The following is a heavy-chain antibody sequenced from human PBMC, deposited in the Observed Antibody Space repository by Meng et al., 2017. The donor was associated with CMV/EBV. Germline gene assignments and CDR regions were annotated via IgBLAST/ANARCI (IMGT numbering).Heavy chain of an antibody. CDR2: ISSSSSYI. CDR3: ARGRDILTGYQGYRYGMDV. D-gene: IGHD3-9*01. V-gene: IGHV3-21*01. J-gene: IGHJ6*02. Sequence: GESLKISCAASGFTFSSYSMNWVRQAPGKGLEWVSSISSSSSYIYYADSVKGRFTISRDNAKNSLYLQMNSLRAEDTAVYYCARGRDILTGYQGYRYGMDVWGQGTTVTVSS. CDR1: GFTFSSYS.